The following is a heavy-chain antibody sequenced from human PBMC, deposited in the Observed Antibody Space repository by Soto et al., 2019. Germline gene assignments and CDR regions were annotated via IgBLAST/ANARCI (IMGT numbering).Heavy chain of an antibody. V-gene: IGHV1-69*13. D-gene: IGHD6-19*01. CDR2: IIPIFGTA. CDR1: GGTFSSYA. J-gene: IGHJ5*02. CDR3: ARTYSSGWNRGFDP. Sequence: SVKVSCKASGGTFSSYAISWVRQAPGQGLEWMGGIIPIFGTANYAQKYQGRVTITADESTSTAYMELSSLRSEDTAVYYCARTYSSGWNRGFDPWGQGTLVTVSS.